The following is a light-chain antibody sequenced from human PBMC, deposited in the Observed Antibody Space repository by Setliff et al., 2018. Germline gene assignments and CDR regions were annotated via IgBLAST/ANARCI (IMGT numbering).Light chain of an antibody. J-gene: IGLJ1*01. CDR1: SSNIGSNT. CDR3: VTWDANLSAYV. Sequence: QSVLTQPPSASGTPAQRVTISCSGSSSNIGSNTVNWYQQLPGTAPKLLIHSNNQRPSGVPDRFSGSKSGTSASLAISGLQSEDEADYYCVTWDANLSAYVFGTGTKVTVL. V-gene: IGLV1-44*01. CDR2: SNN.